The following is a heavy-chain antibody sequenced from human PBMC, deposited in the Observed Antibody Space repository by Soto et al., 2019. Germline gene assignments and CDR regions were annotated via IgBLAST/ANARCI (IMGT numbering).Heavy chain of an antibody. CDR3: AKTTKYYDVSGYFDY. D-gene: IGHD3-22*01. CDR2: ISYDGSNK. V-gene: IGHV3-30-3*01. CDR1: GFTFSNNA. Sequence: QVQLVESGGGVVQPGRSLRLSCAASGFTFSNNAMHWVRQAPGKGLEWVAVISYDGSNKFYAGSVKARSTISRDNSKNTLYLQINSLRAEYTAVYYCAKTTKYYDVSGYFDYWGQGALVTVSS. J-gene: IGHJ4*02.